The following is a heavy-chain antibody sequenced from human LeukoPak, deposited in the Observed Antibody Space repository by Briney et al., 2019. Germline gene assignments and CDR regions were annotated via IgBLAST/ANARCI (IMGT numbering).Heavy chain of an antibody. Sequence: GESLKISCKGSGYSFTSYWIGWLRQMPGKGLEWMGIIYPGDSDTRYSPSFQGQVTISADKSISTAYLQWSSLKASDTAMYYCARLSQADILTGDAFDIWGQGTMVTVSS. CDR3: ARLSQADILTGDAFDI. J-gene: IGHJ3*02. CDR1: GYSFTSYW. V-gene: IGHV5-51*01. CDR2: IYPGDSDT. D-gene: IGHD3-9*01.